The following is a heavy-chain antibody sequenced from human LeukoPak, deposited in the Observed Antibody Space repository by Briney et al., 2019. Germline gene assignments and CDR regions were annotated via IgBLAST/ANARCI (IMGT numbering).Heavy chain of an antibody. CDR1: GFTFSSYG. CDR2: IWYDGSNK. V-gene: IGHV3-33*06. J-gene: IGHJ4*02. D-gene: IGHD3-10*01. CDR3: AKSSGSGSYFLDY. Sequence: GRSLRLPCAASGFTFSSYGMHWVRQAPGKGLEWVAVIWYDGSNKYYADSVKGRFTISRDNSKNTLYLQMNSLRAEDTAVYYCAKSSGSGSYFLDYWGQGTLVTVSS.